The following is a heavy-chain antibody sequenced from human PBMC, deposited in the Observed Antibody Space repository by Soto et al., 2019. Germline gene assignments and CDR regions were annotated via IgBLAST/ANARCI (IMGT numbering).Heavy chain of an antibody. J-gene: IGHJ6*02. D-gene: IGHD6-19*01. V-gene: IGHV1-69*13. Sequence: SVKVSCKASGGTFSSYAISWVRQAPGQGLEWMGGIIPIFGTANYAQKFQGRVTITADESTSTAYMELSSLRSEDTAVYYCAREEEQWLVRGYGMDVWGQGTTATVSS. CDR1: GGTFSSYA. CDR2: IIPIFGTA. CDR3: AREEEQWLVRGYGMDV.